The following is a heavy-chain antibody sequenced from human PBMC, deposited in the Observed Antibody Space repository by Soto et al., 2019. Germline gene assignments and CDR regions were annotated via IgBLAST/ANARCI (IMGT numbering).Heavy chain of an antibody. CDR2: INPSGGST. V-gene: IGHV1-46*01. CDR1: GYTFTSYY. D-gene: IGHD3-22*01. J-gene: IGHJ4*02. Sequence: GASVKVSCKASGYTFTSYYMHWVRQAPGQGLEWMGIINPSGGSTSYAQKSQGRVTMTRDTSTSTVYMELSSLRSEDTAVYYCARVTDGYYYDSSEYYFDYWGQGTLVTVSS. CDR3: ARVTDGYYYDSSEYYFDY.